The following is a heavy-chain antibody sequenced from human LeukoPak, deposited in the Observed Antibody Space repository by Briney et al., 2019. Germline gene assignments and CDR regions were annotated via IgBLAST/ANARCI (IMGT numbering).Heavy chain of an antibody. CDR2: IYYSGST. CDR1: GGSISSSSYY. D-gene: IGHD3-16*01. J-gene: IGHJ2*01. Sequence: SETLSLTCTVSGGSISSSSYYSGWIRQPPGKGLEWIGSIYYSGSTYYNPSLESRVTISVDTSKNQFSLKLSSVTAADTAVYYCARRGSGYWYFDLWGRDTLVTVSS. CDR3: ARRGSGYWYFDL. V-gene: IGHV4-39*01.